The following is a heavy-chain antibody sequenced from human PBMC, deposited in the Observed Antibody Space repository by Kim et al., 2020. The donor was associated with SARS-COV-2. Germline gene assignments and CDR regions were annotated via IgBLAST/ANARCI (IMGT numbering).Heavy chain of an antibody. V-gene: IGHV4-38-2*02. CDR2: IYHSGST. D-gene: IGHD2-2*01. CDR1: GYSISSGYY. CDR3: ARGSRGGGIDY. Sequence: ETLSLTCTVSGYSISSGYYWGWIRQPPGKGLEWIGSIYHSGSTYYNPSLKSRVTISVDTSKNQFSLKLSSVTAADTAVYYCARGSRGGGIDYWGQGTLVTVSS. J-gene: IGHJ4*02.